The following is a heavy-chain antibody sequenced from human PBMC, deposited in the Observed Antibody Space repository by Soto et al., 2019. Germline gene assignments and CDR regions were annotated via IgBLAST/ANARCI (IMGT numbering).Heavy chain of an antibody. CDR3: AREEGRDAVSHYYMDV. Sequence: EVQLVESGGGLVQPGGSLRLSCAASGFTVSSNYMSWVRQAPGKGLEWVSVIYSGGSTYYADSVKGRFTISRDNSKNTLYLQMNSLRAEDTAVYYCAREEGRDAVSHYYMDVWGKGTTVTVSS. CDR1: GFTVSSNY. V-gene: IGHV3-66*01. D-gene: IGHD4-4*01. CDR2: IYSGGST. J-gene: IGHJ6*03.